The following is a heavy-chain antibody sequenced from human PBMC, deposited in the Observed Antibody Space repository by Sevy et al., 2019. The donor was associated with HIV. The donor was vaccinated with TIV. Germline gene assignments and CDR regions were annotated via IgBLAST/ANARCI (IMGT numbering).Heavy chain of an antibody. Sequence: GGSLRLSCAASGFTFSSYPMNWVRQAPGKGLEWVAVISYDGSNKYYADSVKGRLTISRDNSKNTLYVQMNSLRAEDTAVFDCGRDRELCNYYDSSGSIDYWGQGTLVTVSS. CDR2: ISYDGSNK. J-gene: IGHJ4*02. V-gene: IGHV3-30*04. CDR3: GRDRELCNYYDSSGSIDY. D-gene: IGHD3-22*01. CDR1: GFTFSSYP.